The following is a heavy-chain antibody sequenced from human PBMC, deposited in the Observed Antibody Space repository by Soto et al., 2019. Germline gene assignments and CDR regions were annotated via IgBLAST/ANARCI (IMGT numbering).Heavy chain of an antibody. CDR3: ARTTGWPGFDF. D-gene: IGHD6-19*01. CDR2: IYNGGRT. Sequence: QVQLQESGPGLVKTSETMSLTCTASGASVSSYYWSWIRQPPGKGLEWIGHIYNGGRTNYNPSLKSRVIISVDMSNNQSSLKLTSVTAADTAVYYCARTTGWPGFDFWGQGALVTVSS. J-gene: IGHJ4*02. CDR1: GASVSSYY. V-gene: IGHV4-59*02.